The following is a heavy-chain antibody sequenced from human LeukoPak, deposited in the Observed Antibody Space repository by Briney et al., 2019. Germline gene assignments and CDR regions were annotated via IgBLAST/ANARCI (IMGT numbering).Heavy chain of an antibody. CDR3: ARDILDAFDI. CDR1: GFTFSSYS. CDR2: IWYDGSNK. D-gene: IGHD2-2*02. Sequence: GGSLRLSCAASGFTFSSYSMNWVRQAPSKGLEWMAVIWYDGSNKYYADSVKGRFTISRDNSKNTLYLQMNSLRAEDTAVYYCARDILDAFDIWGQGTMVTVSS. J-gene: IGHJ3*02. V-gene: IGHV3-33*08.